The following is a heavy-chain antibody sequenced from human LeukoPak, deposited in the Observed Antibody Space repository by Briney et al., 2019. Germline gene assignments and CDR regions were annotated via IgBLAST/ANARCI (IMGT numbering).Heavy chain of an antibody. CDR2: IDDRGST. CDR3: ARQYYDILTGYYIFDY. D-gene: IGHD3-9*01. J-gene: IGHJ4*02. V-gene: IGHV4-34*01. Sequence: SETLSLTCGISGGYFSGYSWYWIRQPPGKGLEWIGEIDDRGSTNYNPSLKSRVTISADTSKNQFSLRLSSVTAADTAVYYCARQYYDILTGYYIFDYWGQGTLVTVSS. CDR1: GGYFSGYS.